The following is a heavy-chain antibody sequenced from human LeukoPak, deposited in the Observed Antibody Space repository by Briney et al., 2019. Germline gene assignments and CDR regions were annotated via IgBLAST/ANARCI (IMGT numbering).Heavy chain of an antibody. CDR3: ARKDGDY. J-gene: IGHJ4*02. CDR1: GASISNFH. CDR2: IYTSGST. D-gene: IGHD6-6*01. Sequence: SETLSLTCAVSGASISNFHWTWFRQPAGRGLEWIGLIYTSGSTLYNPSLQSRVAMSVDVTKNQLSLKLNYVTAADAATYYYARKDGDYWGQGTLVTVSS. V-gene: IGHV4-4*07.